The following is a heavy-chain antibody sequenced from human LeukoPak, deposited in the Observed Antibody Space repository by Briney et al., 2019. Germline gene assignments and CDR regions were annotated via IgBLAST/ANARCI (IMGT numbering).Heavy chain of an antibody. V-gene: IGHV4-34*01. J-gene: IGHJ4*02. CDR3: ARSLRYSSSLRG. D-gene: IGHD6-13*01. CDR1: GGSFSGYY. Sequence: SETLSLTCAVYGGSFSGYYWSWIRQPPGKGLGWIGEINHSGSTNYNPSLKSRVTISVDTSKNQFSLKLSSVTAADTAVYYCARSLRYSSSLRGWGQGTLVTVSS. CDR2: INHSGST.